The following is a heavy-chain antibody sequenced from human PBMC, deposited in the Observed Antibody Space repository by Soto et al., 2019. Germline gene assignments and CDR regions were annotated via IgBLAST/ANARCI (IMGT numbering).Heavy chain of an antibody. CDR2: INPNSGGT. CDR1: GYTFTGYY. V-gene: IGHV1-2*04. CDR3: ARGPPRAAGHFDL. Sequence: ASVKVSCKASGYTFTGYYMHWVRQAPGQGLEWMGWINPNSGGTNYAQKFQGWVTMTRDTSISTAYMELSRLRSDDTAVYYCARGPPRAAGHFDLWGRGTLVTVSS. J-gene: IGHJ2*01. D-gene: IGHD6-13*01.